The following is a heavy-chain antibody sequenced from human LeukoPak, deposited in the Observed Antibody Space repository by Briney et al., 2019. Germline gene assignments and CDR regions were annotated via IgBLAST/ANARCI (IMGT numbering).Heavy chain of an antibody. V-gene: IGHV4-34*01. Sequence: SETLSLTCAVYGGSFSGYYWSWIRQPPGKGLEWIGEINHSGSTNYNPSLKSRVTMSVDTSKNQFSLKLSSVAAADTAVYYCARGYYDSSGQRYFDYWGQGTLVTVSS. CDR1: GGSFSGYY. J-gene: IGHJ4*02. CDR3: ARGYYDSSGQRYFDY. CDR2: INHSGST. D-gene: IGHD3-22*01.